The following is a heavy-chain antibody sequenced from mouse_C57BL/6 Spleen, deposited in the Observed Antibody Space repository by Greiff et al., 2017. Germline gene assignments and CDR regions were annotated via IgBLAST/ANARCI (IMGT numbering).Heavy chain of an antibody. D-gene: IGHD2-4*01. Sequence: VQLQESGAELVRPGASVTLSCKASGYTFTDYEMHWVKQTPVHGLEWIGAIDPETGGTAYNQKFKGKAILTADKSSSTAYMELHSLTSEDSAVYYCTEYGTTMITHFDYWGQGTTLTVSS. J-gene: IGHJ2*01. CDR2: IDPETGGT. CDR1: GYTFTDYE. CDR3: TEYGTTMITHFDY. V-gene: IGHV1-15*01.